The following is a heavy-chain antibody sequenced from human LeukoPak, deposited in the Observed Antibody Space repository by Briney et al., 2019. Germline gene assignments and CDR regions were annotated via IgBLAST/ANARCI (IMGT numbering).Heavy chain of an antibody. D-gene: IGHD1-26*01. CDR2: ISYDGSNK. CDR3: ARLSRRSGSRTPDY. V-gene: IGHV3-30-3*01. CDR1: GFTFISYA. Sequence: GGSLRLSCAASGFTFISYAIYWLRQAPGKGLEWVAVISYDGSNKYYADSVKGRFTISRDNSKNTLYLQMNSLRVEDTAVYYCARLSRRSGSRTPDYWGQGTLVTVSS. J-gene: IGHJ4*02.